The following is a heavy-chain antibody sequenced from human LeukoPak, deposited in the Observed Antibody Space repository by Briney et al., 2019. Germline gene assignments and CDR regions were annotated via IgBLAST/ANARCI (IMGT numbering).Heavy chain of an antibody. CDR2: TNPNSGDT. J-gene: IGHJ3*01. CDR1: GYTXTDYY. V-gene: IGHV1-2*02. Sequence: ASVKVSCKASGYTXTDYYNHGVRQAPGQGLEWMGWTNPNSGDTNYAQKFQGRVTMTRDTSNNTSYMELSRLRSDDTAVYYCAREFRTTTWSFDAFDLWGQGTMVTVSS. D-gene: IGHD1/OR15-1a*01. CDR3: AREFRTTTWSFDAFDL.